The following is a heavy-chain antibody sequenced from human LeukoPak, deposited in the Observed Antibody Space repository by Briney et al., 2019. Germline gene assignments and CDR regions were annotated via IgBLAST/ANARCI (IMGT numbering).Heavy chain of an antibody. V-gene: IGHV3-23*01. D-gene: IGHD2-21*01. J-gene: IGHJ4*02. CDR1: AFTLSSYA. CDR3: AKSDRFDY. CDR2: IGGSGGST. Sequence: GGSLRLSCAASAFTLSSYAMSWVRQAPGKGLEWVSAIGGSGGSTYYADSVKGRFTISRDNSKNTLYLRMNSLRAEDTAVYDCAKSDRFDYWGQGTLVTVSS.